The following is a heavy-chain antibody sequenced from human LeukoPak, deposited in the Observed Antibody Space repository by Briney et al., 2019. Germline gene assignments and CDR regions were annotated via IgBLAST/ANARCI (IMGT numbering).Heavy chain of an antibody. D-gene: IGHD3-10*01. CDR2: ISPSGDSP. CDR3: ARDRSTLAPYGSGTVYNPVHYYGMDV. V-gene: IGHV1-46*01. J-gene: IGHJ6*02. CDR1: GFTLTQYY. Sequence: EASVKVSCKASGFTLTQYYLHWVRQAPGQGLEFVGMISPSGDSPPYAQKFQDRVTMTRDMSTSTAYMELSSLRSEDTAVYYCARDRSTLAPYGSGTVYNPVHYYGMDVWGQGTTVTVSS.